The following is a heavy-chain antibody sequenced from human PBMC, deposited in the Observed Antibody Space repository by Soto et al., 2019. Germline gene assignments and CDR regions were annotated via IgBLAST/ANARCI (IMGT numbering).Heavy chain of an antibody. D-gene: IGHD3-10*01. CDR2: ISGCGGNT. CDR3: ATVGNYQDLYLHLLWFRELSD. Sequence: EVQLLESGGGLVQPGGSLRLSCAASGFTFSRYAMSWVRQAPGKGLEWVSAISGCGGNTYYADSVKGRFTISRDNSKNSLYLQMNTLSAEDTAVYYCATVGNYQDLYLHLLWFRELSDWGQGTLVTVSS. CDR1: GFTFSRYA. V-gene: IGHV3-23*01. J-gene: IGHJ4*02.